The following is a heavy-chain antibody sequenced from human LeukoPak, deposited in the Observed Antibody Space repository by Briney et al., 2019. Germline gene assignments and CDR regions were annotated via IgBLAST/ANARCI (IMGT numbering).Heavy chain of an antibody. CDR1: GGSISSYY. D-gene: IGHD3-3*01. CDR3: ARTRYDFWSGYYPYYFDY. V-gene: IGHV4-59*01. CDR2: IYYSGST. J-gene: IGHJ4*02. Sequence: SETLSLTCTVSGGSISSYYWSWIRQPPGKGVEWIGYIYYSGSTNYNPSLKSRVTISVDTSKNQFSLKLSSVTAADTAVYYCARTRYDFWSGYYPYYFDYWGQGTLVTVSS.